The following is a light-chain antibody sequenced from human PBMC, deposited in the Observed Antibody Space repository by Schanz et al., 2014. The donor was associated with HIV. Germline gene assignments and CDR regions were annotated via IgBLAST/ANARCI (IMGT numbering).Light chain of an antibody. CDR1: TSSIKTNT. V-gene: IGLV1-44*01. J-gene: IGLJ3*02. CDR2: NTY. Sequence: QSVLTQPPSASGTPGQRVTISCSGSTSSIKTNTVNWFQHLPGTAPKLLIYNTYHRPSGVPDRFSGSKSGTSASLAISGLQSEDEADYYCAAWDDSLNGWVFGGGTKLTVL. CDR3: AAWDDSLNGWV.